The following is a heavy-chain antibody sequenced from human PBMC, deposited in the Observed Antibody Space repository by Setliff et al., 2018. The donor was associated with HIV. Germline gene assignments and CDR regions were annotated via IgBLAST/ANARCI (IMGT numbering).Heavy chain of an antibody. D-gene: IGHD3-22*01. CDR1: GYTFTGYY. Sequence: ASVKVSCKASGYTFTGYYMHWVRQAPGQGLEWMGWINPNSGGTNYAQKFQGRVTMTRDTSISTAYMELSRLRSDDTAVYYCARVPNYDSSGYYSYWYFDLWGRGTLVTVPQ. CDR3: ARVPNYDSSGYYSYWYFDL. V-gene: IGHV1-2*02. J-gene: IGHJ2*01. CDR2: INPNSGGT.